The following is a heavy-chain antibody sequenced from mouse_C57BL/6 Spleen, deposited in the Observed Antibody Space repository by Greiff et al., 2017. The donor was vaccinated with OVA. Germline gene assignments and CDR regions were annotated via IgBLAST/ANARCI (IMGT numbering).Heavy chain of an antibody. V-gene: IGHV1-63*01. CDR1: GYTFTNYW. D-gene: IGHD1-1*02. CDR3: ARGIRGGYYFDY. CDR2: IYPGGGYT. Sequence: VQLQESGAELVRPGTSVKMSCKASGYTFTNYWIGWAKQRPGHGLEWIGDIYPGGGYTNYNEKFKGKATLTADKSSSTAYMQFSSLTSEDSAIYYCARGIRGGYYFDYWGQGTTLTVSS. J-gene: IGHJ2*01.